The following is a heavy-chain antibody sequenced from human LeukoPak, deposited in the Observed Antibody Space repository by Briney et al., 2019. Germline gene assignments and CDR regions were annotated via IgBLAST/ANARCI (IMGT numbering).Heavy chain of an antibody. CDR3: ARHVRHSSGWYNFDY. V-gene: IGHV4-38-2*02. J-gene: IGHJ4*02. CDR1: GYSISSGYY. D-gene: IGHD6-19*01. Sequence: SETLSLTCTVSGYSISSGYYWGWIRQPPGKGLEWIGSIYHSGSTYYNPSLKSRVTISVGTSKNQFSLKLSSVTAADTAVYYCARHVRHSSGWYNFDYWGQGTLVTVSS. CDR2: IYHSGST.